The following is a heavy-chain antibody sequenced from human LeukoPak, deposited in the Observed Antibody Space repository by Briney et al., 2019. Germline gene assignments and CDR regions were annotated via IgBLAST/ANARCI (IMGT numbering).Heavy chain of an antibody. Sequence: PGGSLRLFCAASGFTFSSYSMNWVRQAPGKGLEWVGRIKSKTDGGTTDYAAPVKGRFTISRDDSKNTLYLQMNSLKTEDTAVYYCAFYYYGTRRFDPWGQGTLVTVSS. D-gene: IGHD3-10*01. V-gene: IGHV3-15*01. CDR1: GFTFSSYS. J-gene: IGHJ5*02. CDR2: IKSKTDGGTT. CDR3: AFYYYGTRRFDP.